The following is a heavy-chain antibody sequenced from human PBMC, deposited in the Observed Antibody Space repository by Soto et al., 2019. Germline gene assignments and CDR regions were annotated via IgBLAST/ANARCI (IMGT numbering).Heavy chain of an antibody. V-gene: IGHV4-38-2*02. CDR3: ARQDRVVAEGRWFDP. D-gene: IGHD2-15*01. CDR2: VHYSVNT. CDR1: GYSISRGYH. J-gene: IGHJ5*02. Sequence: ETLSLTCTVSGYSISRGYHWAWIRHPPGKGLEWLGSVHYSVNTYYNPSLKSRLTISVDKSKNQFSLNLSSVTAADTAVYYCARQDRVVAEGRWFDPRGQGTGVTVYS.